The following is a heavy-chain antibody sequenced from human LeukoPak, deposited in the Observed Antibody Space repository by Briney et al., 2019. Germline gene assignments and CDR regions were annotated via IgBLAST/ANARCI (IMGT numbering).Heavy chain of an antibody. J-gene: IGHJ4*02. CDR2: IYYSRST. CDR3: ARLGSGSYFDY. D-gene: IGHD1-26*01. Sequence: SETLSLTCTGSGGSISSSSYYWGWIRQPPGKGLEWIGSIYYSRSTYYNPSLKSRVTISVDTSKNQFSLKLSSVTAADTAVYYCARLGSGSYFDYWGQGTLVTVSS. V-gene: IGHV4-39*01. CDR1: GGSISSSSYY.